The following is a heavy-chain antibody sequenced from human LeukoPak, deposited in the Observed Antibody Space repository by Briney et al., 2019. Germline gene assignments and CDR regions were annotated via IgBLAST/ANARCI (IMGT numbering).Heavy chain of an antibody. J-gene: IGHJ5*02. CDR3: ARAGGSSGWYFDWFDP. Sequence: PGGSLRLSCAASGFTFSSYAMHWVRQAPGKGLEWVAVISYDGSNKYYADSVKGRFTISRDNSKNTLYLQVNSLRAEDTAVYYCARAGGSSGWYFDWFDPWGQGTLVTVSS. CDR1: GFTFSSYA. V-gene: IGHV3-30*04. D-gene: IGHD6-19*01. CDR2: ISYDGSNK.